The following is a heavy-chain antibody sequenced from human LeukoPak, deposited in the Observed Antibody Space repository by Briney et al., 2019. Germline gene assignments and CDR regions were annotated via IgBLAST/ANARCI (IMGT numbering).Heavy chain of an antibody. Sequence: SSETLSLXCTVSGGSISSYYWSWLRQPPGKGLEWIGYIYYSGSTNYNPSLKSRVTISVDTSKNQFSLKLSSVTAADTAVYYCARDHRIAVAGTGGFDYWGQGTLVTVSS. CDR1: GGSISSYY. J-gene: IGHJ4*02. CDR3: ARDHRIAVAGTGGFDY. CDR2: IYYSGST. V-gene: IGHV4-59*01. D-gene: IGHD6-19*01.